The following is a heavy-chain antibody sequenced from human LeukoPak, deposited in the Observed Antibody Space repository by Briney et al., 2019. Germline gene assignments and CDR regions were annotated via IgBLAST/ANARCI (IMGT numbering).Heavy chain of an antibody. Sequence: ASVKVSCKASGYTFTGYYMHWVRQAPGQGLEWMGWINPNSGGTNYAQKFQGRVTMTRDTSISTAYMELSRLRSDVTAVYYCARGGEVGFYYGMDVWGRGTTVTVSS. D-gene: IGHD3-16*01. J-gene: IGHJ6*02. CDR3: ARGGEVGFYYGMDV. V-gene: IGHV1-2*02. CDR2: INPNSGGT. CDR1: GYTFTGYY.